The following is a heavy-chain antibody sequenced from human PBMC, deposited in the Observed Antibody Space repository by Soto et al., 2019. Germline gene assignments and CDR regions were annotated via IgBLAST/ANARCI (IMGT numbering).Heavy chain of an antibody. J-gene: IGHJ6*02. Sequence: QVQLVQSGAEVKKPGASVKVSCKASGYTFTGYYMHWVRQAPGQGLEWMGWINPNSGGTNYAQKFQGWVTMTRDTSISTACMELSRLRSDDTAVYYCARDSSGAIPYYYYGMDVWGQGTTVTVSS. CDR1: GYTFTGYY. CDR2: INPNSGGT. V-gene: IGHV1-2*04. CDR3: ARDSSGAIPYYYYGMDV. D-gene: IGHD2-21*01.